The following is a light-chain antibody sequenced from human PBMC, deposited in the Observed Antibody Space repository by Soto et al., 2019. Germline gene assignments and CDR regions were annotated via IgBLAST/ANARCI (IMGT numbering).Light chain of an antibody. V-gene: IGLV2-14*01. J-gene: IGLJ3*02. Sequence: QSALTQPASVSGSPGQSITISCTGTSSDVGAYNYVSWYQQLPDKAPKLMIYDVTYRPSGVPNRFSGSKSGNTASLTISGLQAEDEADYFCSSYTTSSTLVFGGGTKLTVL. CDR2: DVT. CDR1: SSDVGAYNY. CDR3: SSYTTSSTLV.